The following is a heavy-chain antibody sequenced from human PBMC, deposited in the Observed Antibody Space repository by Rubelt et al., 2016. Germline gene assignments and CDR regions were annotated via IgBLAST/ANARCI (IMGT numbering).Heavy chain of an antibody. Sequence: QVLLQESGPGLVKPSQTLSLTCTVSGGSISSGGYYWSWIRQHPGKGLEWIGYIYYSGSTYYNPSLKSRVTISVDTSKNQFSLKLSSVTAADTAVYYCARVYDFWSGYFRLGGMDVWGQGTTVTVSS. CDR1: GGSISSGGYY. J-gene: IGHJ6*02. V-gene: IGHV4-31*03. CDR2: IYYSGST. CDR3: ARVYDFWSGYFRLGGMDV. D-gene: IGHD3-3*01.